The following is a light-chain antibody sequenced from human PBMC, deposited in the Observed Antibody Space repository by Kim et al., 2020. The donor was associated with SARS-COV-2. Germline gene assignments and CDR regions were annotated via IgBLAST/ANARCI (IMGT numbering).Light chain of an antibody. CDR3: QVWDSTTWV. CDR1: NIGGKN. J-gene: IGLJ3*02. V-gene: IGLV3-9*01. CDR2: RDT. Sequence: SVALGQTGTITCGGSNIGGKNVQWYQQKPGQAPVLVIYRDTNRPSGIPERFSGSNSGNTATLTISRAQAGDEADYYCQVWDSTTWVFGGGTQLTVL.